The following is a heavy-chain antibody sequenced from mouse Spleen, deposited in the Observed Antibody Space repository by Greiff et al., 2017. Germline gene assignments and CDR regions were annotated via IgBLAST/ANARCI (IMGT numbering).Heavy chain of an antibody. CDR2: IDPSDSYT. Sequence: QVQLKESGAELVRPGTSVKLSCKASGYTFTSYWMHWVKQRPGQGLEWIGVIDPSDSYTNYNQKFKGKATLTVDTSSSTAYMQLSSLTSEDSAVYYCARREDDYDPSWFAYWGQGTLVTVSA. CDR1: GYTFTSYW. J-gene: IGHJ3*01. V-gene: IGHV1-59*01. CDR3: ARREDDYDPSWFAY. D-gene: IGHD2-4*01.